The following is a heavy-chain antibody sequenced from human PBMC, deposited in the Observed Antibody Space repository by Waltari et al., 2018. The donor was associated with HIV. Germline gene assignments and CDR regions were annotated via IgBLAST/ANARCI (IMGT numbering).Heavy chain of an antibody. J-gene: IGHJ6*03. Sequence: QVQLQESGPGLEKPSGTLSLTCAVSSGSISSSYWCIWVRQPPGKGLEWIGEIHHSGSTNYNPSLKSRVIISVDKSKNQFSLKVNSVTAADTAVYSCARGTTVTTLYDYYMDVWGKGTTVIVSS. D-gene: IGHD4-17*01. CDR1: SGSISSSYW. V-gene: IGHV4-4*02. CDR3: ARGTTVTTLYDYYMDV. CDR2: IHHSGST.